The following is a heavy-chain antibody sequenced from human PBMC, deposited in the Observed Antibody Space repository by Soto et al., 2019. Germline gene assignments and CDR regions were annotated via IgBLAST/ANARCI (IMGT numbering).Heavy chain of an antibody. CDR3: AREPRYCRGGSCSITGDAYDI. CDR1: GFIVSDTY. CDR2: ISNRGDT. Sequence: GGSLRLSCTAAGFIVSDTYVNWVRQAPGKRLEWVSVISNRGDTHYADSVRGRFSLSRDISDNTLHLQMNNLRVEDTAVYYCAREPRYCRGGSCSITGDAYDIWGQGTMVTVSS. V-gene: IGHV3-66*01. D-gene: IGHD2-15*01. J-gene: IGHJ3*02.